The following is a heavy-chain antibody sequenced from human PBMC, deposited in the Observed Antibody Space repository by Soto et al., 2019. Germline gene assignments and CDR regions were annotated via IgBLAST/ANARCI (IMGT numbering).Heavy chain of an antibody. CDR3: VRSPIPARNCFDP. CDR2: TYYRSKWYN. V-gene: IGHV6-1*01. Sequence: SQTLSLTCAISGDSVSSNSAAWNWIRQSPSRGLEWLGRTYYRSKWYNDYAVSVKRRITINPDTSKNQFSLQLNSVTPEHTAVYSCVRSPIPARNCFDPWGQGPLVTVSS. CDR1: GDSVSSNSAA. D-gene: IGHD6-6*01. J-gene: IGHJ5*02.